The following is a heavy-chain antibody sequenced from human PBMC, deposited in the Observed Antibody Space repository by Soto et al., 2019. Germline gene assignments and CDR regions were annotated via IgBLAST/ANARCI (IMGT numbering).Heavy chain of an antibody. J-gene: IGHJ4*02. CDR1: GYTFTSYG. CDR3: AASPDSTRTSGYPDFDS. CDR2: ISAFNGDT. V-gene: IGHV1-18*01. D-gene: IGHD2-2*01. Sequence: SVKVSCKASGYTFTSYGFSWVRQAPGQGLEWMGWISAFNGDTNYAQKVQDRVTMTTDTSTSTAFMELRSLRSDDTAVYYCAASPDSTRTSGYPDFDSWGPGTVVAVS.